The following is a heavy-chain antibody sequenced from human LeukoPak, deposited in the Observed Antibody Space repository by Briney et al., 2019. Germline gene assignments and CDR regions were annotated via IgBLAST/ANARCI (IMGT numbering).Heavy chain of an antibody. V-gene: IGHV3-48*02. CDR1: GFTFSTYS. CDR3: AKDSDYYHSSGYYYAYFQH. CDR2: ISSSSSTI. D-gene: IGHD3-22*01. J-gene: IGHJ1*01. Sequence: GGSLRLSCAVSGFTFSTYSMNWVRQAPGKGLEWVSYISSSSSTIYYADSVKGRFTISRDNAKNSLYLQMDSLRDEDTAVYYCAKDSDYYHSSGYYYAYFQHWGQGTLVTVSS.